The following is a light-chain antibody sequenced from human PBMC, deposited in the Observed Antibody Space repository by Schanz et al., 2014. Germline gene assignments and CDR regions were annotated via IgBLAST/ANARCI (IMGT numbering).Light chain of an antibody. CDR2: GSS. Sequence: EILLTQSAAILSVSPGERATLSCRASQSVYTSLAWYQQKPGQAPRLLIYGSSNRATGIPDRFSGSGSGTDFTLTISSLQSEDFAVYYCQQYGSSPLTFGGGTNVEIK. CDR1: QSVYTS. V-gene: IGKV3D-15*02. CDR3: QQYGSSPLT. J-gene: IGKJ4*01.